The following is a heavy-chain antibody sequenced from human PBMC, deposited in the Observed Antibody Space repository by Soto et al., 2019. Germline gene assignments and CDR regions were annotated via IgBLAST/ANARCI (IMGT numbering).Heavy chain of an antibody. V-gene: IGHV1-46*03. D-gene: IGHD1-1*01. CDR1: GYTFTSYY. J-gene: IGHJ4*02. CDR3: ARDTSDVKVQSGMGHIDY. CDR2: INPSGGCT. Sequence: ASVKVSCKASGYTFTSYYMHWVRQAPGQGLEWMGIINPSGGCTSYAQKFQGRVTMTRDTSTSTVYMELSSLRSEDTAVYYCARDTSDVKVQSGMGHIDYWGQGTLVTVSS.